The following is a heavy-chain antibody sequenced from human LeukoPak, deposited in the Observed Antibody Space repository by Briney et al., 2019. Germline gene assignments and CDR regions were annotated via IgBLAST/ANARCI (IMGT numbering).Heavy chain of an antibody. CDR1: GFTFSDYW. Sequence: GGSLRLSCAASGFTFSDYWMNWVRQAPGKGPEWVANMKEDGSEKYCVDCVKGRFTISRDNAKNSLYLQMNSLRVEDTAVYYCARGANYGSRSDYFDYWGQGTLVTVSS. V-gene: IGHV3-7*03. J-gene: IGHJ4*02. CDR3: ARGANYGSRSDYFDY. D-gene: IGHD3-10*01. CDR2: MKEDGSEK.